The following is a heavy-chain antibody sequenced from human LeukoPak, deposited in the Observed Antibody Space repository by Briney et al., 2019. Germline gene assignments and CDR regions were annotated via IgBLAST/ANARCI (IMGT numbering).Heavy chain of an antibody. CDR3: AREGAAAGNFDY. V-gene: IGHV1-46*01. CDR1: GYTFTSYY. Sequence: ASVKVSCKASGYTFTSYYMHWVRQAPGQGLEWMEIIHPSGGSTSYAQKFQGRVTMTRDTSTSTVYMELNSLRSDDTAVYYCAREGAAAGNFDYWGQGTLVTVSS. CDR2: IHPSGGST. D-gene: IGHD6-13*01. J-gene: IGHJ4*02.